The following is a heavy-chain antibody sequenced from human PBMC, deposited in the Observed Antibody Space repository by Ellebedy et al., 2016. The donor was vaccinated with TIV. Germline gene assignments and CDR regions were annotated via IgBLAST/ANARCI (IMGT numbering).Heavy chain of an antibody. D-gene: IGHD2-21*02. V-gene: IGHV3-23*01. Sequence: GGSLRLSXAASGFTFSSYAMSWVRQAPGRRLEWVSAINGSGGSTHYVDSVRGRFTISRDNSKNTLYLQMTSLRAEDTAVYYCARAPTAIFAHFYYYYYYMDVWGKGTTVTVSS. CDR2: INGSGGST. J-gene: IGHJ6*03. CDR3: ARAPTAIFAHFYYYYYYMDV. CDR1: GFTFSSYA.